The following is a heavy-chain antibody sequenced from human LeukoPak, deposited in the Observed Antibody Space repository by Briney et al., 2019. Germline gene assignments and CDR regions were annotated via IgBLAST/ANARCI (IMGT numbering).Heavy chain of an antibody. V-gene: IGHV4-34*01. J-gene: IGHJ4*02. CDR2: INHSGST. CDR3: ARSRLPGYFLY. CDR1: GGSFSGYY. D-gene: IGHD3-9*01. Sequence: SETLSLTCAVYGGSFSGYYWSWIRQPPGKGLEWMGEINHSGSTNYNPSLKSRVTISVDTSKNQFSLKLSSVTAADTAVYYCARSRLPGYFLYWGQGTLVTVSS.